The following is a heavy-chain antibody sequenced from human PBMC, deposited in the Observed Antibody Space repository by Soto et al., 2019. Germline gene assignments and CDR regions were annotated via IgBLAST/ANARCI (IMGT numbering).Heavy chain of an antibody. J-gene: IGHJ6*02. CDR2: ISSSSSTI. Sequence: EVQLVESGGGLVQPWGSLRLSCEASGFTLSSYSMNWARQAPGQGLEWVSYISSSSSTIYYADSLKCRFNISRDNAKNSLDLPMISLRDEDTSVYYCARDNHRSSGCDVGGQGTMFTVAS. CDR3: ARDNHRSSGCDV. V-gene: IGHV3-48*02. CDR1: GFTLSSYS.